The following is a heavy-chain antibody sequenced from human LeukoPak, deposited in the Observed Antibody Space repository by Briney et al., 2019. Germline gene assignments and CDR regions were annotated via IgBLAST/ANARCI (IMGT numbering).Heavy chain of an antibody. V-gene: IGHV6-1*01. Sequence: SQTLSLTCAISGDSVSSNSAAWNWIRQSPSRGLGWLGRTYYRSKWYNDYALSVKSRITINPDTSKNQFSLQLNSVTPEDTAVYYCARDVWVKTGDSLDIWGQGTMVTVSS. CDR3: ARDVWVKTGDSLDI. J-gene: IGHJ3*02. CDR2: TYYRSKWYN. CDR1: GDSVSSNSAA. D-gene: IGHD7-27*01.